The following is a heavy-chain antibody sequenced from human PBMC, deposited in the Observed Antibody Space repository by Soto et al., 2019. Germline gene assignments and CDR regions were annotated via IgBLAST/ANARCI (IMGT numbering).Heavy chain of an antibody. Sequence: SETLSLTCTVSGGSISSYYWSWIRQPPGKGLEWIGYIYYSGSTNYNPSLKSRVTISVDTSKNQFSLKLSSVTAADTAVYYCAGYCSGGSCYHSSYYYYYMDVWGKGTTVTVSS. CDR3: AGYCSGGSCYHSSYYYYYMDV. CDR1: GGSISSYY. D-gene: IGHD2-15*01. J-gene: IGHJ6*03. CDR2: IYYSGST. V-gene: IGHV4-59*01.